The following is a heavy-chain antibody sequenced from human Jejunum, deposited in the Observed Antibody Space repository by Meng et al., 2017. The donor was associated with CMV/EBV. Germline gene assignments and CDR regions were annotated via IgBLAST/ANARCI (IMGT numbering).Heavy chain of an antibody. CDR2: ITGSGGST. D-gene: IGHD4-17*01. CDR1: GFPFSNFA. CDR3: AKGRNGDNEPIDFDY. V-gene: IGHV3-23*01. J-gene: IGHJ4*02. Sequence: GFPFSNFAMSWVRQAPGKGLGWVFAITGSGGSTYYADAVKGRFTISRDNSKNTLYLQMSSLRAEDTAVYYCAKGRNGDNEPIDFDYWGQGTLVTVSS.